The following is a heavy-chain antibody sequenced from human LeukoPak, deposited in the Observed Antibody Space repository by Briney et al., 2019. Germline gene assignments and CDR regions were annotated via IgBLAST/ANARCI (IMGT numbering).Heavy chain of an antibody. J-gene: IGHJ5*02. D-gene: IGHD5-24*01. CDR2: IYYSGST. Sequence: SETLSLTCTVSGGSISSYYWSWIRQPPGKGLEWIGYIYYSGSTNYNPSLKSRVTISVDTSKNQFSLKLSSVTAADTAVYYCARGYGYNPRDWFDPWGQGTLVTVSS. V-gene: IGHV4-59*12. CDR1: GGSISSYY. CDR3: ARGYGYNPRDWFDP.